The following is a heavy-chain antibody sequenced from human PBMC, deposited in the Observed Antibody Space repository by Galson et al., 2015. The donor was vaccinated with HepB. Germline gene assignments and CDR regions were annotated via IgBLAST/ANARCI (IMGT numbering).Heavy chain of an antibody. CDR2: ISSRSSYI. J-gene: IGHJ4*02. CDR3: AREPTYGDYRFSFDY. CDR1: GFTFSSYS. Sequence: SLRLSCAASGFTFSSYSMNWVRQAPGKGLEWVSSISSRSSYIFYADSVKGRFTISRDNAKNSLYLQMNSLRAEDTAVYYCAREPTYGDYRFSFDYWGQGALVTVSS. V-gene: IGHV3-21*01. D-gene: IGHD4-17*01.